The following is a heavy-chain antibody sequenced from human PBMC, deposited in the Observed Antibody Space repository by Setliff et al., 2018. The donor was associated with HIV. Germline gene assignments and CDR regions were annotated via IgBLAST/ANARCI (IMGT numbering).Heavy chain of an antibody. CDR2: INHSGST. J-gene: IGHJ4*02. CDR1: GGSFSGYY. D-gene: IGHD3-22*01. CDR3: ARLTTTYYYDSSAYYHPV. V-gene: IGHV4-34*01. Sequence: PSETLSLTCAVYGGSFSGYYWSWIRQPPGKGLEWIGEINHSGSTNYNPSLKSRVTISVDTSKNQFSLKPSSVTAADTAVFYCARLTTTYYYDSSAYYHPVWGQGTLVTVS.